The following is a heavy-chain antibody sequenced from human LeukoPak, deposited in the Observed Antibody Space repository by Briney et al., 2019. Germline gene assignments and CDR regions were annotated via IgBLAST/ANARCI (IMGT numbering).Heavy chain of an antibody. D-gene: IGHD6-13*01. V-gene: IGHV1-69*04. CDR2: IIPILGIA. Sequence: SVKVSCKASGGTFSSYAISWVRQAPGQGLEWMGRIIPILGIANYAQKFQGRVTITADKSTRTAYMELSSLRFEDTAVYYCARVWGAAAGTWVFDYWGQGTLVTVSS. CDR3: ARVWGAAAGTWVFDY. CDR1: GGTFSSYA. J-gene: IGHJ4*02.